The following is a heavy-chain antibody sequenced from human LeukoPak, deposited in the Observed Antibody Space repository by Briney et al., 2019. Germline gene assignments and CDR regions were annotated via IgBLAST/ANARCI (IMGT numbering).Heavy chain of an antibody. V-gene: IGHV1-18*01. CDR2: ISGYSGKT. Sequence: ASVKVSCKASGYTFSRYGISWVRQAPGQGLEWMGWISGYSGKTNYAQKLQGRVTMTTDTSTSTAYMELRSLRSDDTAVYYCARGYSGYAPHDYWGQGTLVTVSS. D-gene: IGHD5-12*01. CDR1: GYTFSRYG. J-gene: IGHJ4*02. CDR3: ARGYSGYAPHDY.